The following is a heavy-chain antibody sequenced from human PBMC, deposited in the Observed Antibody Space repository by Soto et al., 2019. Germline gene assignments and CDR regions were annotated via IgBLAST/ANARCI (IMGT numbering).Heavy chain of an antibody. CDR1: GGSLSDYF. J-gene: IGHJ6*03. V-gene: IGHV4-34*01. CDR3: ARGGISHWAYFYYMDV. Sequence: QVQLQQWGAGLLKPSETLSLTCVVSGGSLSDYFWSWIRQPPGMALEWIGEINHLGSINYNPSLKSRVTMSVYTSKNQFSLALNSGTAADTATYYCARGGISHWAYFYYMDVWDRGTTVTVSS. D-gene: IGHD2-21*01. CDR2: INHLGSI.